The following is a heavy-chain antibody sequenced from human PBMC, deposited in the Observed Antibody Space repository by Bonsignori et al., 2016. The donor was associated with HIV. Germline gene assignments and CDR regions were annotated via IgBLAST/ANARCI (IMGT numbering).Heavy chain of an antibody. CDR1: GFPFSYCW. J-gene: IGHJ4*01. CDR3: ARVVERLGGTAGVGI. Sequence: EGQLVESGGGLVQPGGSLRLSCVASGFPFSYCWMTWVRQTPGKGLVWVSRISDDGTTTDYADSVKGRFTISRDNAKNTLYLQMNSLRVEDTAVYYCARVVERLGGTAGVGIWGHGTLVTVSS. CDR2: ISDDGTTT. V-gene: IGHV3-74*01. D-gene: IGHD4-23*01.